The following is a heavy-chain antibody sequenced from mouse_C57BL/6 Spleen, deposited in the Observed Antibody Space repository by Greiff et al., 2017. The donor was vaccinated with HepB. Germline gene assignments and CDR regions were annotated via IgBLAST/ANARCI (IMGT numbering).Heavy chain of an antibody. V-gene: IGHV5-17*01. CDR2: ISSGSSTI. D-gene: IGHD2-2*01. CDR3: AREWLRLMDY. CDR1: GFTFSDYG. J-gene: IGHJ4*01. Sequence: DVKLVESGGGLVKPGGSLKLSCAASGFTFSDYGMHWVRQAPEKGLEWVAYISSGSSTIYYADTVKGRFTISRDNAKNTLFLQMTSLRSEDTAMYYCAREWLRLMDYWGQGTSVTVSS.